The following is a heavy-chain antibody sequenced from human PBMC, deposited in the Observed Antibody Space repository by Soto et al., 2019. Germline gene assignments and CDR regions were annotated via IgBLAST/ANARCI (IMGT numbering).Heavy chain of an antibody. CDR3: AGGLRLSRQGGGFDY. Sequence: QVQLVESGGGVVQPGRSLRLSCAASGFTFSSYGMHWVRQAPGKGLEWVAVIWYDGSNKYYADSVKGRFTISRDNSKNTLYLQMNSLRAEDTAVYYCAGGLRLSRQGGGFDYWGQGTLVTVAS. CDR2: IWYDGSNK. CDR1: GFTFSSYG. J-gene: IGHJ4*02. V-gene: IGHV3-33*01. D-gene: IGHD3-3*01.